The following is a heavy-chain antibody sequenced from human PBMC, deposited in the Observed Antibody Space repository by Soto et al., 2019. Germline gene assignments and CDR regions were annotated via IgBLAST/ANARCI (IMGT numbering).Heavy chain of an antibody. CDR1: GFTFSSYA. CDR2: ISGSGGST. J-gene: IGHJ4*02. V-gene: IGHV3-23*01. CDR3: ARGGVGSFDY. D-gene: IGHD2-2*03. Sequence: EVQLLESGGGLVQPGGSLRLSCAASGFTFSSYAMSWVRQAPGKGLEWVSAISGSGGSTYYADSVKGRFTISRDNAKNIAYLQIDSLRVEDTAVYYCARGGVGSFDYWGQGTQVTVSS.